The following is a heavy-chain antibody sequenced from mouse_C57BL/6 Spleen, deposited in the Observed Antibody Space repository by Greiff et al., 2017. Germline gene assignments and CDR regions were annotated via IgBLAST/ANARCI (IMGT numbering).Heavy chain of an antibody. V-gene: IGHV5-16*01. CDR1: GFTFSDYY. CDR3: ARGGGNWYFDV. J-gene: IGHJ1*03. Sequence: EVKLMESEGGLVQPGSSMKLSCTASGFTFSDYYMAWVRQVPEKGLEWVANINYDGSSTYYLDSLKSRFIISRDNAKNILYLQMSSLKSEDTATYYCARGGGNWYFDVWGTGTTVTVSS. CDR2: INYDGSST.